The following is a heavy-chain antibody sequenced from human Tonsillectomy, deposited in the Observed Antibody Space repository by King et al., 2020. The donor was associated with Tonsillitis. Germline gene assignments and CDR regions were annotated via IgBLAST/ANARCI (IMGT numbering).Heavy chain of an antibody. CDR3: AKSRYFSSWSRALEI. CDR2: IYASGSS. D-gene: IGHD6-13*01. CDR1: GGSISSGDSY. Sequence: PLQESGPGLVKPSQTLSLTCSVSGGSISSGDSYWSWIRQPAGKGLEWIGRIYASGSSNYKSSLKSRVVMSVDTSKNQFSLRLSSVTAADTAVYFCAKSRYFSSWSRALEIWGQGTMVTVSS. J-gene: IGHJ3*02. V-gene: IGHV4-61*02.